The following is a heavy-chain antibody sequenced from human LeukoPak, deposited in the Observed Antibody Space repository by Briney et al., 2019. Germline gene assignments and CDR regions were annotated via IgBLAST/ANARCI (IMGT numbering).Heavy chain of an antibody. CDR1: GFTFSSYA. CDR2: INTDGSSL. V-gene: IGHV3-74*01. Sequence: PGGSLRLSCVASGFTFSSYAVSWVRQAPGKGPVWVARINTDGSSLNYADSVKGRFTISRDNAKNTLYLQMNSLGAEDTAVYYCARRINYYDSSGYYYVRYFDSWGQGTLVAVSS. CDR3: ARRINYYDSSGYYYVRYFDS. D-gene: IGHD3-22*01. J-gene: IGHJ4*02.